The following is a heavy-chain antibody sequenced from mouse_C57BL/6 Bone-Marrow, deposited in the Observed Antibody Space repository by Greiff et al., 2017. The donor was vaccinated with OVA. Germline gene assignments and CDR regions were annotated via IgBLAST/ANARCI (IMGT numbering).Heavy chain of an antibody. CDR3: ARKWITTVGAQWYFDV. D-gene: IGHD1-1*01. V-gene: IGHV1-26*01. CDR2: ITPNNGGT. J-gene: IGHJ1*03. Sequence: EVKLQESGPELVKPGASVKISCKASGYTFTDYYMNWVKQSHGKSPEWIGDITPNNGGTSYNQKFKGKATLTVDKSSSTAYMELRSLTSEDSAVYYCARKWITTVGAQWYFDVWGTGTTVTVSS. CDR1: GYTFTDYY.